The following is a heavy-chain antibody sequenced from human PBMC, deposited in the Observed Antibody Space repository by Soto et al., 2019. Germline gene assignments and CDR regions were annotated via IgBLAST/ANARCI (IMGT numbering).Heavy chain of an antibody. V-gene: IGHV3-23*01. Sequence: PGGSLRLSCAASGFTFSTYAMNWVRQAPGKGLEWVSVIGASGGSTYCADSVKGRFTISRDNSKNTLYLQMNSLRAEDTAVYYCARVDFYDSSATPMVDYWGQGSLVTVSS. CDR1: GFTFSTYA. J-gene: IGHJ4*02. CDR2: IGASGGST. CDR3: ARVDFYDSSATPMVDY. D-gene: IGHD3-22*01.